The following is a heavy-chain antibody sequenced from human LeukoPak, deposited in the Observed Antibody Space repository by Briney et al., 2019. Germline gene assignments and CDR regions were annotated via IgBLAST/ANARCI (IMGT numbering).Heavy chain of an antibody. CDR1: GGSISSGSYY. CDR3: ARSGLRHNYFDY. CDR2: IYTSGST. Sequence: SETLSLTCTVSGGSISSGSYYWSWLRQPAGKGLEWIGRIYTSGSTNYNPSLKSRVTISVDTSKNQFSLKLSSVTAADTAVYYCARSGLRHNYFDYWGQGTLVTVSS. J-gene: IGHJ4*02. V-gene: IGHV4-61*02. D-gene: IGHD5-12*01.